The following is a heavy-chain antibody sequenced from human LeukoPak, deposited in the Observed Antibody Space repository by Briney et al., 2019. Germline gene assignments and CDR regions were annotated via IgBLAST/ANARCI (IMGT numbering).Heavy chain of an antibody. CDR1: GFTFSSYE. CDR3: ARGGGITMIVVVITPPDAFDL. Sequence: GGSLRLSCAASGFTFSSYEMNWVRQAPGKGLEWVSYISSSGSTIYYADSVKGRFTISRDNAKNSLYLQMNSLRAEDTAVYYCARGGGITMIVVVITPPDAFDLWGQGTMVTVSS. V-gene: IGHV3-48*03. CDR2: ISSSGSTI. D-gene: IGHD3-22*01. J-gene: IGHJ3*01.